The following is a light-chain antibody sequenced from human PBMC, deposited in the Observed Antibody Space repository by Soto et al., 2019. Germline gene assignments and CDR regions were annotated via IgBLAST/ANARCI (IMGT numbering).Light chain of an antibody. V-gene: IGKV1-33*01. Sequence: DIQMTQSPSSLSASVGDRVTITCQASQDISNYLNWYQQKPGKAPKILIYDASVLEAGVPSRFSGGGSGTHFTLTISSLQAEDVASYYCQQFDNLPLTFGGRTKVEIK. CDR1: QDISNY. CDR3: QQFDNLPLT. CDR2: DAS. J-gene: IGKJ4*01.